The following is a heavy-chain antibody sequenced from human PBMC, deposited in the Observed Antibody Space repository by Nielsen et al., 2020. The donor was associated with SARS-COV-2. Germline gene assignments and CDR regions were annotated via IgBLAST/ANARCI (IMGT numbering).Heavy chain of an antibody. Sequence: SETLSLTCTVSGGSISSGGYYWSWIRQHPGKGLEWIGYIYYSGSTNYNPSLKSRVTISVDTSKNQFSLKLSSVTAADTAVYYCARDRGYYDSSGYYSHRAFDIWGQGTMVTVSS. CDR1: GGSISSGGYY. J-gene: IGHJ3*02. CDR2: IYYSGST. V-gene: IGHV4-61*08. CDR3: ARDRGYYDSSGYYSHRAFDI. D-gene: IGHD3-22*01.